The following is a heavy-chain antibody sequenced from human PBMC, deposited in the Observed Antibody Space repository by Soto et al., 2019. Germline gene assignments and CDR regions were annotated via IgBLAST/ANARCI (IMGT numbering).Heavy chain of an antibody. D-gene: IGHD3-10*01. V-gene: IGHV3-66*01. CDR1: GFTVSSNY. CDR3: ASETMEIFDY. J-gene: IGHJ4*02. CDR2: IYSGGST. Sequence: EVQLVESGGGLVQPGGSLRLSCAASGFTVSSNYMSWVRQAPGKGLEWVSVIYSGGSTDYADSVKGRFTISRDNSKNTLYLHMTRLRAEDTAVYYCASETMEIFDYWGQGTRVTVSS.